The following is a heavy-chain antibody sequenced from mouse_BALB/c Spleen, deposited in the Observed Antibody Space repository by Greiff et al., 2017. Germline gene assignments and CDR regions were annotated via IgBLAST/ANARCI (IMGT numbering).Heavy chain of an antibody. CDR3: ARKGHYGNYYYAMDY. CDR1: GFTFSSFG. D-gene: IGHD2-1*01. CDR2: ISSGSSTI. J-gene: IGHJ4*01. V-gene: IGHV5-17*02. Sequence: EVQRVESGGGLVQPGGSRKLSCAASGFTFSSFGMHWVRQAPEKGLEWVAYISSGSSTIYYADTVKGRFTISRDNPKNTLFLQMTSLRSEDTAMYYCARKGHYGNYYYAMDYWGQGTSVTVSS.